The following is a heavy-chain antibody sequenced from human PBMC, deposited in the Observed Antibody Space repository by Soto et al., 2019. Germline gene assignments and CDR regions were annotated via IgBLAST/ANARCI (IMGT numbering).Heavy chain of an antibody. V-gene: IGHV1-18*01. CDR3: ARDIVVVPAATPSCVDF. D-gene: IGHD2-2*02. Sequence: QVQLVQSGPEVKKPGASVKVSCKTSGYTFTSYGISWVRQAPGQGPEWMGWISTYNGNTNYTQKLQGRVTMTTDTSTSTAYMELRSLRSDDTAVYYCARDIVVVPAATPSCVDFWGQGTLVTVSS. J-gene: IGHJ4*02. CDR1: GYTFTSYG. CDR2: ISTYNGNT.